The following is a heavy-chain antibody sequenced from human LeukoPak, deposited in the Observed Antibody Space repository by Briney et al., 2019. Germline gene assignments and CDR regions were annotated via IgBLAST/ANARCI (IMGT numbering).Heavy chain of an antibody. J-gene: IGHJ4*02. CDR3: TRLSYGDYVDY. Sequence: GGSLRLSCAASGFTFSGSARHWVRQASGKGLEWVGRIRSKANSYATAYAASVKGRFTISRDDSKNTAYLQMNSLKTEDTAVYYCTRLSYGDYVDYWGQGTLVTVSS. CDR2: IRSKANSYAT. V-gene: IGHV3-73*01. CDR1: GFTFSGSA. D-gene: IGHD4-17*01.